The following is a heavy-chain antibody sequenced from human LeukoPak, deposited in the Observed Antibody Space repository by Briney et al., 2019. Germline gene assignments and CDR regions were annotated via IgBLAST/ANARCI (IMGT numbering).Heavy chain of an antibody. J-gene: IGHJ4*02. CDR2: ISAYNGNT. V-gene: IGHV1-18*01. Sequence: GVSVKVSCKASGYTFSSYGITWVRQAPGQGLEWMGWISAYNGNTNYAQKLQGRVTMTTDTSTSTAYMELRSLRSDDTAVYYCAREVQRWLQSNLDYWGQGTLVTVSS. CDR1: GYTFSSYG. D-gene: IGHD5-24*01. CDR3: AREVQRWLQSNLDY.